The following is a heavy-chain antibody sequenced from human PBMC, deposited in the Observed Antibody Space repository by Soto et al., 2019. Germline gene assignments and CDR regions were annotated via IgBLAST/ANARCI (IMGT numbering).Heavy chain of an antibody. Sequence: GGSLRLSCAASGFTFSDHYMDWVRQAPGKGLEWIGRTRNKDNSYTTEYAASVKGRFTISRDGSKDSLYLQMNSLKSEDTAVYYCVRAERWWEYFQHWGQGTLVTVSS. J-gene: IGHJ1*01. CDR2: TRNKDNSYTT. D-gene: IGHD2-15*01. CDR1: GFTFSDHY. CDR3: VRAERWWEYFQH. V-gene: IGHV3-72*01.